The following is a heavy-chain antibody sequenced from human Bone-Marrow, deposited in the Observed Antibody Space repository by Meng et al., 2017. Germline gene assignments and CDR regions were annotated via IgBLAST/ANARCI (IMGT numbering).Heavy chain of an antibody. CDR3: ARDNMGSIDY. D-gene: IGHD1-26*01. V-gene: IGHV4-61*01. CDR1: GGSVSSGPYY. J-gene: IGHJ4*02. Sequence: QGQRQEAGPGLVRPSETLSLTCTVSGGSVSSGPYYWTWVRQPPGKGLEWIGYKFHDGTTNYNPSLKSRVTMSVDASKKQFSLNLSSVTAADTAVYYCARDNMGSIDYWGQGTLVTVSS. CDR2: KFHDGTT.